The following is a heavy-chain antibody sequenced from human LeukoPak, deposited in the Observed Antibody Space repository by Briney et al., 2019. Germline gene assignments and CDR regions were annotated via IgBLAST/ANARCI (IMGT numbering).Heavy chain of an antibody. D-gene: IGHD6-13*01. Sequence: ASVKVSCKASGGTFSSYAISWVRQAPGQGLEWMGRIIPILGIANYAQKFQGRVTITADKSTSTAYMELSSLRSEDTAVYYCAKDSDPRGAAAGLFDYWGQGTLVTVSS. CDR1: GGTFSSYA. V-gene: IGHV1-69*04. CDR2: IIPILGIA. CDR3: AKDSDPRGAAAGLFDY. J-gene: IGHJ4*02.